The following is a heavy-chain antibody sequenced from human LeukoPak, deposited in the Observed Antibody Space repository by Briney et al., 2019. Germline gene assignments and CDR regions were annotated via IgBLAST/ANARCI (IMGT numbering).Heavy chain of an antibody. D-gene: IGHD3-10*01. CDR3: ARDRRLLWS. Sequence: RPGGSLRLSCAASGFTFSSYAMSWVRQAPGKGLEWVANIKQDGSEKYYVDSVKGRFTISRDNAKNSLYLQMNSLRAEDTAVYYCARDRRLLWSWGQGTLVTVSS. CDR1: GFTFSSYA. V-gene: IGHV3-7*01. J-gene: IGHJ5*02. CDR2: IKQDGSEK.